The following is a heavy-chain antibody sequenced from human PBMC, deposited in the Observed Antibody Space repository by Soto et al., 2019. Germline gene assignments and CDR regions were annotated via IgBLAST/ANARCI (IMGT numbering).Heavy chain of an antibody. CDR3: ARDGTEYYGEYYDY. V-gene: IGHV3-11*01. CDR1: GFTFSDYY. D-gene: IGHD4-17*01. CDR2: IGTRGNTK. J-gene: IGHJ4*02. Sequence: VGSLRLSCATSGFTFSDYYMSWIRQAPGKGLEWVSYIGTRGNTKYYADSVRGRFTISRDNAKNSLYLQMNSLRADDTAVYYCARDGTEYYGEYYDYWGQGIPVTVSS.